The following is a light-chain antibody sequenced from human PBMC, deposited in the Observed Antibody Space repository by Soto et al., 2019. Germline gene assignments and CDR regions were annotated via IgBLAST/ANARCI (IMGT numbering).Light chain of an antibody. Sequence: QSVLTQPPSASGTPGQTVTISCSGSSPNIGLNDVHWYRQLPGTTPQILIYDTNKQPPGVPDRFSGSRSGTSASLAIHGLQSEDEADYHCPACDDSLNGPVFGGVTQLTVL. V-gene: IGLV1-44*01. CDR3: PACDDSLNGPV. J-gene: IGLJ2*01. CDR2: DTN. CDR1: SPNIGLND.